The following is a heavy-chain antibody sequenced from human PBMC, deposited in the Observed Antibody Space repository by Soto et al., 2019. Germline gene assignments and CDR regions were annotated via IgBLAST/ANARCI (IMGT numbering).Heavy chain of an antibody. CDR2: IKSKTDGGTT. J-gene: IGHJ6*02. CDR1: GFTFSNAW. Sequence: PGGSLRLSCAASGFTFSNAWMSWGRQAPWKGLEWVGRIKSKTDGGTTDYAAPVKGRFTISRDDSKNTLYLQMNSLKTEDTAVYYCTTGSYDFWSGQFGTYYYYYGMDVWGQGTTVTVSS. V-gene: IGHV3-15*01. CDR3: TTGSYDFWSGQFGTYYYYYGMDV. D-gene: IGHD3-3*01.